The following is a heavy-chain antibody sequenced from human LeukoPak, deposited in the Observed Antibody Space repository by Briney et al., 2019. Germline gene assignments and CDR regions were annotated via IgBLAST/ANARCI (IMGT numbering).Heavy chain of an antibody. Sequence: PGGSLRLSCAASGFTFYSYGMHWVRQAPGKGLEWVAFIRYDGNEKYYADSVKGRFTISRDNSKNTLYLQMNSLTTEDTAVYYCARDQSSVAGTTYNWFDPWGQGTLVTVSS. CDR2: IRYDGNEK. D-gene: IGHD6-19*01. V-gene: IGHV3-30*02. CDR3: ARDQSSVAGTTYNWFDP. CDR1: GFTFYSYG. J-gene: IGHJ5*02.